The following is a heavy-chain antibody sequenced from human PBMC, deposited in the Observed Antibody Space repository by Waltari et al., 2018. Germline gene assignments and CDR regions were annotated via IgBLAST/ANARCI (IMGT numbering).Heavy chain of an antibody. CDR2: ISWNSVAI. CDR3: AKDLFVGGYGPKHYFDN. J-gene: IGHJ4*02. CDR1: GFTFDDYA. V-gene: IGHV3-9*01. Sequence: EVQLVESGGGVVQPGRSLRLSCAASGFTFDDYAMYWVRQVPGKGREWVSGISWNSVAIDYWDSVKGRFTITRDNAKNSLHLQMNSLRVEDTALYYCAKDLFVGGYGPKHYFDNWGQGTLVTVSS. D-gene: IGHD5-18*01.